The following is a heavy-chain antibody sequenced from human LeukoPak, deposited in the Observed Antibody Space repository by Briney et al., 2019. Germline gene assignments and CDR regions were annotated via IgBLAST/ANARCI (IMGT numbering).Heavy chain of an antibody. D-gene: IGHD3-22*01. CDR2: IYYSGST. CDR1: GGSISSSSYY. V-gene: IGHV4-39*07. CDR3: ARDPTHYDSSGHAAFDY. J-gene: IGHJ4*02. Sequence: SETLSLTCTVSGGSISSSSYYWGWIRQPPGKGLEWIGSIYYSGSTYYNPSLKSRVTISVDTSKNQFSLKLSSVTAADTAVYYCARDPTHYDSSGHAAFDYWGQGTLVTVSS.